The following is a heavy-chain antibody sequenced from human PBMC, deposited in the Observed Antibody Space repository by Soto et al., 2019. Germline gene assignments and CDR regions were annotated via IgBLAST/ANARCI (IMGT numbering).Heavy chain of an antibody. J-gene: IGHJ4*02. V-gene: IGHV3-74*01. CDR2: INSDGIGT. CDR3: ARDVRWLESH. Sequence: EVQLVESGGGLVQPGGSLRLSCAASGFTFSSYWMHWVRQAPGKGLVWVARINSDGIGTTYADSVKGRFTISRDNAKNTLYLQMNSLGAQDTAVYYCARDVRWLESHWGQGTLVTVSS. CDR1: GFTFSSYW. D-gene: IGHD3-9*01.